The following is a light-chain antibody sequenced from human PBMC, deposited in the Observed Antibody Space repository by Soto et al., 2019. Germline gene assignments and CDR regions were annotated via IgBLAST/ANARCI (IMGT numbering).Light chain of an antibody. J-gene: IGLJ2*01. Sequence: QSALTQPASVSGSPGQSITISCTGTSSDVGGYNYVSWYQHYPGKAPKLMIYDVTNRPSGISNRFSGSKSGNTASLTISVLQAEDEADYFCSSYATTSTLVVFGGGTKLTVL. CDR1: SSDVGGYNY. CDR2: DVT. V-gene: IGLV2-14*03. CDR3: SSYATTSTLVV.